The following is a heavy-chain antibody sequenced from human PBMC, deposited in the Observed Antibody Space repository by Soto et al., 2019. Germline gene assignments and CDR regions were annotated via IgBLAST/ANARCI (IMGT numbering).Heavy chain of an antibody. Sequence: EYMGHIYYTGSTRYNPSLTSRVTISLDTSSEQCSLKLTSVTAADTAVYYCARGRHCTSTSFFGFPSILFAPWGQGTLVTVSS. CDR2: IYYTGST. D-gene: IGHD2-2*01. CDR3: ARGRHCTSTSFFGFPSILFAP. J-gene: IGHJ5*02. V-gene: IGHV4-59*09.